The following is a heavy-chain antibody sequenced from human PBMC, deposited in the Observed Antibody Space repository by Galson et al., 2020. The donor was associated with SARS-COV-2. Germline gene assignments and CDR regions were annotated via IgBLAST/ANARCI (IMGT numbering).Heavy chain of an antibody. CDR3: ASARGLFGVVTMTALDV. CDR1: GFTISKYG. Sequence: GESLKISCAGSGFTISKYGMHWVRQAPGKGLEWVSVISYDGSKSYYAESVKGRFTISRDGSNNTLYLQMNSLRTEDTAIYYCASARGLFGVVTMTALDVWGQGTAVTVCS. D-gene: IGHD3-3*01. J-gene: IGHJ6*02. CDR2: ISYDGSKS. V-gene: IGHV3-30*03.